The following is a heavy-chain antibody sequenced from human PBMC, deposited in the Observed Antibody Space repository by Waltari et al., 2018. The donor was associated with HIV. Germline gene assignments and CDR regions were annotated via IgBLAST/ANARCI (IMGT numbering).Heavy chain of an antibody. D-gene: IGHD2-2*01. CDR1: GFTFSSYG. V-gene: IGHV3-30*18. CDR2: ISYDGSNK. Sequence: QVQLVESGGGVVQPGRSLRLSCAASGFTFSSYGMHWVRQAQGKGLEWVAVISYDGSNKYYADSVKGRFTISRDNSKNTLYLQMNSLRAEDTAVYYCAKSIVVVPAAKYYYGMDVWGQGTTVTVSS. CDR3: AKSIVVVPAAKYYYGMDV. J-gene: IGHJ6*02.